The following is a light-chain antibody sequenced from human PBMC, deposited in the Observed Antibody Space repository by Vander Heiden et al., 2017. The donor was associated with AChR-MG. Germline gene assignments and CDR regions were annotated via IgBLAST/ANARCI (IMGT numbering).Light chain of an antibody. J-gene: IGLJ1*01. CDR3: SSYTSSSTPYYV. CDR1: SSDVGGYSY. V-gene: IGLV2-14*01. CDR2: DVS. Sequence: QSALTQPAPVSGSPGQSITISCTGTSSDVGGYSYVSWYQQHPGKAPKLMIYDVSKRPSGVSNRFSGSKSGNTASLTISGLQAEDEADYYCSSYTSSSTPYYVFGTGTKVTVL.